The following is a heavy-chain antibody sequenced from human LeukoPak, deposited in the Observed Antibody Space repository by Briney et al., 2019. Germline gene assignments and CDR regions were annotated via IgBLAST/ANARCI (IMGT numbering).Heavy chain of an antibody. Sequence: TSETLSLTYTVSGGSISSYYGSWIRQPPGKGLEWIGYIYYSGSTNYNPSLKSRVTISVDTSKNQFSLKLSSVTAADTAVYYCARDRGRYSYGQDYYYMDVWGKGTTVTVSS. V-gene: IGHV4-59*01. CDR1: GGSISSYY. CDR3: ARDRGRYSYGQDYYYMDV. J-gene: IGHJ6*03. CDR2: IYYSGST. D-gene: IGHD3-9*01.